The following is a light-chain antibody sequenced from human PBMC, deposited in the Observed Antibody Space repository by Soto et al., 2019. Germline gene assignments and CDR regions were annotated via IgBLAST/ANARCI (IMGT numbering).Light chain of an antibody. V-gene: IGKV3-20*01. J-gene: IGKJ1*01. CDR2: GAS. CDR1: QSVSSSF. CDR3: QHYGTSLWT. Sequence: EIMLTQSPGTLSLSPGERATLSCRASQSVSSSFLAWYQQKPGQAPRLLIYGASIRATGIPDRFSGSGSGPDFTPTISRLEPEDFAMYLCQHYGTSLWTSGQGTKVEIK.